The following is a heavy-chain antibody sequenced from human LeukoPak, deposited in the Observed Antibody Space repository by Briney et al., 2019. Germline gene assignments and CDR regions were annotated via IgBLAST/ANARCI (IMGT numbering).Heavy chain of an antibody. CDR2: ISYDGSNK. D-gene: IGHD6-6*01. CDR3: AKGPTPLYSGSQYFDF. J-gene: IGHJ4*02. Sequence: GGSLRLSCAASGFTFSSYGMHWVRQAPGKGLEWVAVISYDGSNKYYADSVKGRFTISRDNSKNTLYLQMNSLRAEDTAVYYCAKGPTPLYSGSQYFDFWGQGTLVTVSS. CDR1: GFTFSSYG. V-gene: IGHV3-30*18.